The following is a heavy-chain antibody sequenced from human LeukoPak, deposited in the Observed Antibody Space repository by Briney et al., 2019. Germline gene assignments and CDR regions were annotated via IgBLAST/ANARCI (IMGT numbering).Heavy chain of an antibody. CDR2: INPNSGDT. CDR3: AKSAEHCNNGVCFTDYYMDV. V-gene: IGHV1-2*06. Sequence: ASVKVSCKTSGYTFTDSYIHWVRQAPGQGLEWMGRINPNSGDTNYPQKFQGRVTMTRDTSIITAYMELNSLTSDDTAVYFCAKSAEHCNNGVCFTDYYMDVWGKGTTVTVSS. D-gene: IGHD2-8*01. J-gene: IGHJ6*03. CDR1: GYTFTDSY.